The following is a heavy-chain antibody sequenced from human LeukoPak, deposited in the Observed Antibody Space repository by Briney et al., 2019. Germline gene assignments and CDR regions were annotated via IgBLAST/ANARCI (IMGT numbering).Heavy chain of an antibody. CDR3: ARANALYCSSTSCLFDY. CDR2: INPNSGGT. D-gene: IGHD2-2*01. Sequence: GASVKVSCKASGYTFTGYYMHWVRQAPGQGLEWMGWINPNSGGTNYAQKFQGWVTMTRDTSISTAYMELSRLRSDDTAIYYCARANALYCSSTSCLFDYWGQGTLVTVSS. CDR1: GYTFTGYY. J-gene: IGHJ4*02. V-gene: IGHV1-2*04.